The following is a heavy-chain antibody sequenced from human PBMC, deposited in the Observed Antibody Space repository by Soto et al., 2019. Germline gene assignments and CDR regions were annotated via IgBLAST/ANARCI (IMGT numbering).Heavy chain of an antibody. V-gene: IGHV5-10-1*01. CDR3: ARRRSGYGYYYYGMDV. CDR1: GYSFTSYW. CDR2: IDPSDSYT. J-gene: IGHJ6*02. Sequence: GESLKSSCKGSGYSFTSYWISWVRQMPVKGLEWMGRIDPSDSYTNYSPSFQGHVTISADKSISTAYLQWSSLKASDTAMYYCARRRSGYGYYYYGMDVWGQGTTVTVSS. D-gene: IGHD5-12*01.